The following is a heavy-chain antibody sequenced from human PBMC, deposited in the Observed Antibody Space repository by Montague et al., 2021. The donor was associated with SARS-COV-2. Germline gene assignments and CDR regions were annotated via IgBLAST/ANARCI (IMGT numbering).Heavy chain of an antibody. CDR1: GVCITSGEYV. D-gene: IGHD4-23*01. CDR2: IYSNGVT. Sequence: SETLSLTCQVSGVCITSGEYVWTWIRQPPGKGPEWIGNIYSNGVTYHNPSLNSRPTMSTDTSTNQLTLTLTSVTAADTAVYYCARVVMTSVAGFDAWGQGTLVAVSS. V-gene: IGHV4-30-4*01. CDR3: ARVVMTSVAGFDA. J-gene: IGHJ4*02.